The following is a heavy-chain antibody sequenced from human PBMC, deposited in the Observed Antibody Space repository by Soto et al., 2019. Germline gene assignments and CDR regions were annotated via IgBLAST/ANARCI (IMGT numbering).Heavy chain of an antibody. CDR1: GGTFSSYT. CDR3: ARDKGIGAWFAP. V-gene: IGHV1-69*08. CDR2: IIPILGIA. J-gene: IGHJ5*02. Sequence: QVQLVQSGAEVKKPGSSVKVSCKASGGTFSSYTISWVRQAPGQGLEWMGRIIPILGIANYAQKFQGRVTITADKSTSTAYMELSSLRSEDTAVYYCARDKGIGAWFAPWGQGTLVTVSS. D-gene: IGHD3-16*01.